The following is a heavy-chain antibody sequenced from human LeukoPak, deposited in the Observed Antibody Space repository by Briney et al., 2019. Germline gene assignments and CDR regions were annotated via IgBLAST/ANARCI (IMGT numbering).Heavy chain of an antibody. Sequence: ASVKVSCKASGYTFTSYTMGWVRQAPGHGLEWMGWINTNTGNPTYAQGFTGRFVFSLDTSVSTAYLQISSLEAEDTAVYYCASFFCINGVCYYLDYWGQGTLVTVSS. CDR3: ASFFCINGVCYYLDY. D-gene: IGHD2-8*01. CDR1: GYTFTSYT. J-gene: IGHJ4*02. V-gene: IGHV7-4-1*02. CDR2: INTNTGNP.